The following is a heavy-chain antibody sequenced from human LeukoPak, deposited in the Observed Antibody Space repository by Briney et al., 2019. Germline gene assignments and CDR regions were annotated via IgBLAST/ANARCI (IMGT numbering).Heavy chain of an antibody. Sequence: ASVKVSCKASGYTFTSYYMHWVRQAPGQGLEWMGIINPSGGSTSYAQKFQGRVTMTRGTSTSTVYMELSSLRSEDTAVYYCAREASSPNYYDSSGHFDYWGQGTLVTVSS. J-gene: IGHJ4*02. D-gene: IGHD3-22*01. CDR3: AREASSPNYYDSSGHFDY. V-gene: IGHV1-46*01. CDR1: GYTFTSYY. CDR2: INPSGGST.